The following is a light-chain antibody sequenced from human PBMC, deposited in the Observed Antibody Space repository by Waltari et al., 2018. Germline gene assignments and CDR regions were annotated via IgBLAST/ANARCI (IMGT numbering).Light chain of an antibody. CDR2: KAS. Sequence: IQITQSPSSLSASIGDRVTITYRASQGIGSWLAWYQQKPGKAPKVLISKASTLQSGVPSRFSGSGSGTEFTLTISSLQADDFATYYCQQYNSYSGTFGQGTKVEIK. CDR1: QGIGSW. V-gene: IGKV1-5*03. CDR3: QQYNSYSGT. J-gene: IGKJ1*01.